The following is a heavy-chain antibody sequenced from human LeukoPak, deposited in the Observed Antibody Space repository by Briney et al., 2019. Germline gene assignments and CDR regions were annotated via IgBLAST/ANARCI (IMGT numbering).Heavy chain of an antibody. CDR2: ISYDGSNK. D-gene: IGHD3-9*01. CDR3: ARGGARLVLYRGFDP. V-gene: IGHV3-30-3*01. Sequence: GGSLRLSCAASGFTFSSYAMHWVRQAPGKGLEWVAVISYDGSNKYYADSVKGRFTISRDNSENTLYLQMNSLRAEDTAVYYCARGGARLVLYRGFDPWGQGTLVTVSS. CDR1: GFTFSSYA. J-gene: IGHJ5*02.